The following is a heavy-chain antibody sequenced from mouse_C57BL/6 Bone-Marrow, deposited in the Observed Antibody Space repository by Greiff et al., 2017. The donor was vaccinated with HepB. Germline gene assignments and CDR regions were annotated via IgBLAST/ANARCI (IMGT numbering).Heavy chain of an antibody. J-gene: IGHJ1*03. CDR1: GFTFSSYA. CDR3: TRAAWYFDV. V-gene: IGHV5-9-1*02. Sequence: EVKLVESGEGLVKPGGSLKLSCAASGFTFSSYAMSWVRQTPEKRLEWVAYISSGGDYIYYADTVKGRFTISRDNARHTLYLQMSSLKSADTAMYYCTRAAWYFDVWGTGTTVTVSS. CDR2: ISSGGDYI.